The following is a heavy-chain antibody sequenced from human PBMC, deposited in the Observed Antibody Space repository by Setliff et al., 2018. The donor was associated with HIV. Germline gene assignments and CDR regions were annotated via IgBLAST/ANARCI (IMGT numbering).Heavy chain of an antibody. D-gene: IGHD2-21*01. V-gene: IGHV3-23*01. CDR1: GFTFNTYA. Sequence: GGSLRLSCAASGFTFNTYAMSWVRQAPGKGLEWVSVISGSGGSTFYADSVKGRFTISRDNSKNTLYLQMNSLRAEDTAVYYCAKHFLLWSNAFHIWGQGTMVTVSS. CDR3: AKHFLLWSNAFHI. CDR2: ISGSGGST. J-gene: IGHJ3*02.